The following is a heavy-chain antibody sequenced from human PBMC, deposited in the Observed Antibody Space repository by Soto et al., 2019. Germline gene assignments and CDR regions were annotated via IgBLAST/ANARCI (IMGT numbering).Heavy chain of an antibody. J-gene: IGHJ4*02. CDR3: ASTPHKSPFAMIDSY. CDR1: GGSISSSSYY. CDR2: IYYSGST. V-gene: IGHV4-39*01. D-gene: IGHD3-22*01. Sequence: QLQLQESGPGLVKPSETLSLTCTVSGGSISSSSYYWGWIRQPPGKGLEWIGSIYYSGSTYYNPSLKSRVTISVDTSKNQFSLKLSSVTAADTAVYYCASTPHKSPFAMIDSYGGQGTLVTVSS.